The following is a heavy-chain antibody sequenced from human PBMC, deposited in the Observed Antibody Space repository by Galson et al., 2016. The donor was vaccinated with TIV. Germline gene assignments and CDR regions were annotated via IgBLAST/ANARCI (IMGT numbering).Heavy chain of an antibody. V-gene: IGHV3-7*01. J-gene: IGHJ4*02. Sequence: SLRLSCAASGFTLSNHWMSWVRQAPGKGLEWVANIKKDGSEKVYVDSVEGRFTISRDNAKNSLFLQMNSLRAEDTAVYYCARYGLGDTFGYWGLGTLVTVSS. D-gene: IGHD3-10*01. CDR2: IKKDGSEK. CDR1: GFTLSNHW. CDR3: ARYGLGDTFGY.